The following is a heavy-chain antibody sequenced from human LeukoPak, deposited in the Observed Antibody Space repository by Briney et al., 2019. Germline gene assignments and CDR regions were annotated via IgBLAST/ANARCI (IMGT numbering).Heavy chain of an antibody. CDR3: ARASYGSGYDY. V-gene: IGHV4-31*03. CDR1: GGSISSGGYY. CDR2: IYYSGST. D-gene: IGHD5-12*01. J-gene: IGHJ4*02. Sequence: NPSQTLSLTCTVSGGSISSGGYYWSWIRQHPGKGLEWIGYIYYSGSTYYNPSLKSRVTISVDTSKNQFSLKLSSVTAADMAVYYCARASYGSGYDYWGQGTLVTVSS.